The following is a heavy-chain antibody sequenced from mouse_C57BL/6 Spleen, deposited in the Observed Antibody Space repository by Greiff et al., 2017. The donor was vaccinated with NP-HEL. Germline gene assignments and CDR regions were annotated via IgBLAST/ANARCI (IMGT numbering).Heavy chain of an antibody. CDR1: GYTFTDYY. J-gene: IGHJ3*01. CDR2: INPNNGGT. Sequence: EVQLQQPGPELVKPGASVKISCKASGYTFTDYYMNWVKQSHGKSLEWIGDINPNNGGTSYNQKFKGKATLTVDKSSSTAYMELRSLTSEDSAVYYCAIYDYDGAWFAYWGQGTLVTVSA. CDR3: AIYDYDGAWFAY. D-gene: IGHD2-4*01. V-gene: IGHV1-26*01.